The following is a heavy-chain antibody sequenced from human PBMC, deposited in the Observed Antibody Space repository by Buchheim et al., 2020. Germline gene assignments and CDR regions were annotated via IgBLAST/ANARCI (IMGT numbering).Heavy chain of an antibody. Sequence: QLQLQESGPGLVKPSETLSLTCTVSGGSISSSSYYWGWIRQPPGKGLEWIGSIYYSGSTYYNPSLKSRVTISVDTSKNQFPLKLSSVTAADTAVYYCARHRYSSSWYNWFDPWGQGTL. V-gene: IGHV4-39*01. D-gene: IGHD6-13*01. CDR1: GGSISSSSYY. CDR2: IYYSGST. CDR3: ARHRYSSSWYNWFDP. J-gene: IGHJ5*02.